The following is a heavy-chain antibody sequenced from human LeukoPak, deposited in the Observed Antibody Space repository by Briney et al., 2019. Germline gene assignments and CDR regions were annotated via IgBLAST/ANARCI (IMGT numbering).Heavy chain of an antibody. Sequence: ASVKVSCKASGYTFTSYDINWVRQATGQGLEWMGWMNPNSGNTGYAQKFQGRVTITRNTSISTAYMELSSLRSEDTAVYYCAREMGVPAATDAFDIWGQGTMVTVSS. CDR1: GYTFTSYD. CDR2: MNPNSGNT. D-gene: IGHD2-2*01. J-gene: IGHJ3*02. V-gene: IGHV1-8*03. CDR3: AREMGVPAATDAFDI.